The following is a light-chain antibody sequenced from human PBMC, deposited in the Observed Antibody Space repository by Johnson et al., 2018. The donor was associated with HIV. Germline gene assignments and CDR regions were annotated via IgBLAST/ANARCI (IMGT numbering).Light chain of an antibody. CDR3: GAWDSSLGAHYV. J-gene: IGLJ1*01. CDR1: SSNIGNNY. V-gene: IGLV1-51*02. CDR2: ENN. Sequence: HSVLTQPPSVSAAPGQKVTISCSGSSSNIGNNYVSWYQQLPGTAPKLLIYENNKRPSGIADRFSGSKSGTSATLGITGLQTGDEGDSYCGAWDSSLGAHYVFGTGTKVTVL.